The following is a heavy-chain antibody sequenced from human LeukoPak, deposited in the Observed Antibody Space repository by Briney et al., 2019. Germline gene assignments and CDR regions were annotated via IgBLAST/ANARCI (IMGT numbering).Heavy chain of an antibody. D-gene: IGHD3-22*01. CDR2: INPYGGNT. Sequence: ASVKVSCKASGYTFTGYYMHWVRQAPGQGLEWMGKINPYGGNTDYAQKLQGRVTMTTDTSTSTAYMELRSLRSDDTAVYYCARDQYYDSKGWFDPWGQGTLVTVSS. CDR1: GYTFTGYY. V-gene: IGHV1/OR15-2*02. CDR3: ARDQYYDSKGWFDP. J-gene: IGHJ5*02.